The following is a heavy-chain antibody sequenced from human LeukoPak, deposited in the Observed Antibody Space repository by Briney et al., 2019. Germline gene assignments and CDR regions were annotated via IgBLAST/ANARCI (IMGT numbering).Heavy chain of an antibody. V-gene: IGHV3-74*01. CDR2: INSDESST. J-gene: IGHJ4*02. CDR1: GFTFSTYW. Sequence: GGSLRLSCAASGFTFSTYWMHWVRQAPGKGLVWVSRINSDESSTTYADSVKGRFTISRDNAKNTLYLQMNSLRAEDTAVYYCAKSRRAYCSGGSCFGLWDYWGQGALVTVSS. D-gene: IGHD2-15*01. CDR3: AKSRRAYCSGGSCFGLWDY.